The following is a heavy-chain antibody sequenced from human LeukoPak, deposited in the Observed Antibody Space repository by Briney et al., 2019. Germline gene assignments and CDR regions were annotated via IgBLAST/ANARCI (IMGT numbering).Heavy chain of an antibody. V-gene: IGHV3-66*02. Sequence: QPGGSLRLSCAASGFSFTNYAMSWVRQAPGKGLEWVSVIYSGGSTYYADSVKGRFTISRDNSKNTLYLQMNSLRAEDTAVYYCARESQGSWHHWFDPWGQGTLVTVSS. D-gene: IGHD6-6*01. CDR2: IYSGGST. J-gene: IGHJ5*02. CDR3: ARESQGSWHHWFDP. CDR1: GFSFTNYA.